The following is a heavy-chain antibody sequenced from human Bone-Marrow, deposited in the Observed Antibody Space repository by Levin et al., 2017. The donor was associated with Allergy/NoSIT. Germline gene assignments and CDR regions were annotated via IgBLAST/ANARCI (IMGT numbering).Heavy chain of an antibody. CDR3: AKDRVVVVGLFDY. Sequence: LSLTCAASGFIFKTYAMSWVRQAPGKALEWVSGISGNGDSTFYADSVKGRFTVSRDNAKDTLYLQMSNLRAEDTAICYCAKDRVVVVGLFDYWGPGSLVTVSS. CDR1: GFIFKTYA. CDR2: ISGNGDST. V-gene: IGHV3-23*01. D-gene: IGHD2-15*01. J-gene: IGHJ4*02.